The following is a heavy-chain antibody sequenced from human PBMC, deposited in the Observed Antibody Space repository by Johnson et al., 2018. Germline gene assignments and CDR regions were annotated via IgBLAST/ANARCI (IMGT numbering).Heavy chain of an antibody. Sequence: QVQLVESGGGVVQPGRSLRLSCAASRFTFSDYGMPWVRQAPGNGLEWVAVTSSDGNNKYYADSVKGRFTISRDNSKTTLYLQMNSLRAEDTAVYYCAKGGGGYPNYYYMDVWGKGTTVTVYS. D-gene: IGHD1-26*01. J-gene: IGHJ6*03. CDR1: RFTFSDYG. CDR3: AKGGGGYPNYYYMDV. CDR2: TSSDGNNK. V-gene: IGHV3-30*18.